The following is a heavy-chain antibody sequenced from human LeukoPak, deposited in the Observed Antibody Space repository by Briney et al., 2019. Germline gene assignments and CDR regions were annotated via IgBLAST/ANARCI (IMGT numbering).Heavy chain of an antibody. D-gene: IGHD2-15*01. Sequence: ASVKVSCKASGYTFTSYGISWVRQAPGQGLEWMGGIIPIFGTANYAQKFQGRVTITADESTSTAYMELSSLRSEDTAVYYCARAPGLLGAFDIWGQGTMVTVSS. CDR1: GYTFTSYG. V-gene: IGHV1-69*13. J-gene: IGHJ3*02. CDR2: IIPIFGTA. CDR3: ARAPGLLGAFDI.